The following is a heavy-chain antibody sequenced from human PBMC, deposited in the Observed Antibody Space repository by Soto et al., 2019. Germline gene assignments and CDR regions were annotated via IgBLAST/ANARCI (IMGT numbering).Heavy chain of an antibody. Sequence: QVQLQESGPGLVKPSQTLSLSCTVSDGSISSAAYYWSWIRQHPGKGLEWIGYISHSGSTYYTPSLKSRVIISADTSKNQFSLNLTSVTAADTPVSYCAREYTYGSNLFDCWAQGALVTVSS. CDR3: AREYTYGSNLFDC. CDR1: DGSISSAAYY. CDR2: ISHSGST. V-gene: IGHV4-31*03. J-gene: IGHJ4*02. D-gene: IGHD5-18*01.